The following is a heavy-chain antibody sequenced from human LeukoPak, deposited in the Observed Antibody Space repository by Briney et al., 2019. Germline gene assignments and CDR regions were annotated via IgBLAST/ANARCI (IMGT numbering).Heavy chain of an antibody. D-gene: IGHD2-2*01. CDR2: INPNSGGT. Sequence: ASVKVSCKASGYTFTGYYMHWVRQAPGQGLEWIGWINPNSGGTNYAQKFQGRVTMTRDTSISTAYMELSRLRSDDTAVYYCAREYCSSTSCYSFGWFDPWGQGTLVTVSS. J-gene: IGHJ5*02. CDR1: GYTFTGYY. CDR3: AREYCSSTSCYSFGWFDP. V-gene: IGHV1-2*02.